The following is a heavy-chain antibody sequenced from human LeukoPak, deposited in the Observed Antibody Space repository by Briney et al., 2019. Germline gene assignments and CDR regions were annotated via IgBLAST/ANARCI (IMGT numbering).Heavy chain of an antibody. CDR2: IYYSGST. D-gene: IGHD6-6*01. CDR1: AGSLKSGSYY. CDR3: ARTEYSSSPYYYYYYMDV. Sequence: SQTLSLTCTVSAGSLKSGSYYWSWIRQPPGKGLEWIGYIYYSGSTNYNPSLKSRVTISVDTSKNQFSLKLSSVTAADTAVYYCARTEYSSSPYYYYYYMDVWGKGTTVTVSS. V-gene: IGHV4-61*01. J-gene: IGHJ6*03.